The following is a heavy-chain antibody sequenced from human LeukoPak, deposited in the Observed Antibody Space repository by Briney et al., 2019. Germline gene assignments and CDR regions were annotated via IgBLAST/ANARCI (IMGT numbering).Heavy chain of an antibody. Sequence: ASVKVSCKTSGYTFTNYALHWVRQAPGQRLQWMGWINADNGNTKYSQEFQGRVTITRDTCASTTYMELSSLTSEDTAVYYCARDVRRSDSGYAMFDYWGQGTLVTASS. V-gene: IGHV1-3*01. D-gene: IGHD5-12*01. CDR2: INADNGNT. CDR3: ARDVRRSDSGYAMFDY. CDR1: GYTFTNYA. J-gene: IGHJ4*02.